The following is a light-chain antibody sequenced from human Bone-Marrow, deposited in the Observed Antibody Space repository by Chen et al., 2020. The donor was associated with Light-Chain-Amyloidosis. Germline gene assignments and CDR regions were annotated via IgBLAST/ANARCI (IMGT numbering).Light chain of an antibody. J-gene: IGLJ2*01. CDR3: SSCAGSDFQI. Sequence: QSALTQPPSASGSPGQSVTISCTGTKSDIGNYNYVSWYQQHPGKAPKLLIYDVSERPSGVSDRFSCSKAGNPASLTVAGLQAAEGADYYCSSCAGSDFQIFGGGTKLTVL. V-gene: IGLV2-8*01. CDR1: KSDIGNYNY. CDR2: DVS.